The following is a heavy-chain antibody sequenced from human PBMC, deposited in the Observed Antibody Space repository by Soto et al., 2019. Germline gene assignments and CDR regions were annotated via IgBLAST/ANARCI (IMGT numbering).Heavy chain of an antibody. V-gene: IGHV1-69*06. CDR1: GGTLCSYA. J-gene: IGHJ3*02. CDR3: SYGVSEVVNQGGAFDR. D-gene: IGHD2-15*01. CDR2: IIPIFGTA. Sequence: SVKASCKASGGTLCSYAISWVRQAPGQGLEWIGGIIPIFGTANYAQKFQGRVTFTADKSTSTPYMELSSLMSADTAVYDFSYGVSEVVNQGGAFDRWSQGT.